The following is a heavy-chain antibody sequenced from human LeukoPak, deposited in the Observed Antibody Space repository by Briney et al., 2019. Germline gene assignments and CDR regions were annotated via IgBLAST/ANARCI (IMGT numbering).Heavy chain of an antibody. CDR3: AIHSGSYFRHYFDY. Sequence: GASVKVSCKASGGTFSSYAISWVRQAPGQGLEWMGGIIPIFGTANYAQKFQGRVTITTDESTSTAYMELSSLRSEDTAVYYCAIHSGSYFRHYFDYWGQGTLVTVSS. J-gene: IGHJ4*02. CDR1: GGTFSSYA. CDR2: IIPIFGTA. D-gene: IGHD1-26*01. V-gene: IGHV1-69*05.